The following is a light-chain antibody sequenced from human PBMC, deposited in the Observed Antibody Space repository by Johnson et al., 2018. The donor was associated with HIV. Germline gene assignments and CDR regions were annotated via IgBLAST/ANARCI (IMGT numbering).Light chain of an antibody. Sequence: QSVLTQPPSVSAAPGQKVTISCSGSSSNIGNNYVSWYQQLPGTAPKLLIYEDTKRPSGIPDRFSGSKSGTSATLGITGLQTGDEADYYCGTWDNSLNTGGRFGTGTTVPVL. V-gene: IGLV1-51*02. CDR1: SSNIGNNY. CDR2: EDT. J-gene: IGLJ1*01. CDR3: GTWDNSLNTGGR.